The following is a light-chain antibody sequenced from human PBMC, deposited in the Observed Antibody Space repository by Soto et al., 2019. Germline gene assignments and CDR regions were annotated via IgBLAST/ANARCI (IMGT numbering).Light chain of an antibody. J-gene: IGKJ5*01. CDR1: QSIGSNV. Sequence: EIVLTQSPGTLSLSPGERATLSCKTSQSIGSNVLAWYQHKPGQAPRLLISASSNRATGIPDRFSGSASGTDFSLTINRLEPEDFAVYYCQLYGISPHFGQGTRLEIK. CDR2: ASS. V-gene: IGKV3-20*01. CDR3: QLYGISPH.